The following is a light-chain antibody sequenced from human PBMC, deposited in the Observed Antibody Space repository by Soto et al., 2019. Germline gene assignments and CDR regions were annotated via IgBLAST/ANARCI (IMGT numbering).Light chain of an antibody. Sequence: EIVLTQSPATLSLSPGEGATLSCRASQSVTNYLNWYQQKPGQAPRLLIYDASNRATGIPARFSGSMSGTDFTLTISSLEPEDFAVYYCQQRGNWPLTFGGGTKVEIK. CDR3: QQRGNWPLT. J-gene: IGKJ4*01. CDR2: DAS. CDR1: QSVTNY. V-gene: IGKV3-11*01.